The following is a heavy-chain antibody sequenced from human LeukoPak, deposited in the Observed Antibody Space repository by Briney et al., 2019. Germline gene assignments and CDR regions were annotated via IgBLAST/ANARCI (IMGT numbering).Heavy chain of an antibody. D-gene: IGHD6-13*01. V-gene: IGHV4-39*01. Sequence: SETLSLTCTVSGGSISSSSYYWGWIRQPPGKGLEWIGSIYYSGSTYYNPSLKSRVTISVDTSKNQFSLKLSSVTAADTAVYHCARLAAAGTPYYYYGMDVWGQGNTVTVSS. CDR1: GGSISSSSYY. CDR2: IYYSGST. CDR3: ARLAAAGTPYYYYGMDV. J-gene: IGHJ6*02.